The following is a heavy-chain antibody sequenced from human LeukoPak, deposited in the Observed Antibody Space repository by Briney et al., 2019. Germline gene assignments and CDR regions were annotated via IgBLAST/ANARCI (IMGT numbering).Heavy chain of an antibody. CDR1: GGTFSSYA. Sequence: SVKVSCKASGGTFSSYAVSWVRQAPGQGLEWMGGIIPIFGTANYAQKFQGRVTITADESTSTAYMELSSLRSEDTAVYYCARVGLAMVRGVITRPFDYWGQGTLVTVSS. J-gene: IGHJ4*02. CDR2: IIPIFGTA. CDR3: ARVGLAMVRGVITRPFDY. D-gene: IGHD3-10*01. V-gene: IGHV1-69*13.